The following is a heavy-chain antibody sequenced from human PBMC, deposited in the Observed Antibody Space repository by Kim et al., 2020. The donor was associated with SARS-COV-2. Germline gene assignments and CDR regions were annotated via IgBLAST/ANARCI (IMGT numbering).Heavy chain of an antibody. J-gene: IGHJ4*02. CDR2: INTNTGNP. CDR3: ARDFSYYYGSGSYY. Sequence: ASVKVSCKASGYTFTSYTMNWVRQAPGQGLEWMGWINTNTGNPTYAQGFTGRVVFSLDTSVSTAYLQISSLKAEDTAVYYCARDFSYYYGSGSYYWGQGTLVTVSS. D-gene: IGHD3-10*01. V-gene: IGHV7-4-1*02. CDR1: GYTFTSYT.